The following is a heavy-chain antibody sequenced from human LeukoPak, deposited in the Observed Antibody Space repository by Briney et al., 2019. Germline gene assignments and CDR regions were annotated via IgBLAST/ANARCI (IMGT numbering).Heavy chain of an antibody. CDR1: GFSFSTYG. CDR3: ARDYRYYDSSGYYSFDY. J-gene: IGHJ4*02. Sequence: QPEGSLRLSCAASGFSFSTYGMNWVRQAPGKGLEWVSYISGNSKTIYYADSVKGRFSISRDNAKNSLYLQMNSLRGEDTAMYYCARDYRYYDSSGYYSFDYWGQGTLVTVSS. D-gene: IGHD3-22*01. V-gene: IGHV3-48*01. CDR2: ISGNSKTI.